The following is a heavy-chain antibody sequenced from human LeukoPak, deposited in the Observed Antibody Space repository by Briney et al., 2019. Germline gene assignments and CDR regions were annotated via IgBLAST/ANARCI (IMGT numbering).Heavy chain of an antibody. D-gene: IGHD3-9*01. CDR2: ISSSGTTI. CDR1: GFTFRTSG. CDR3: ASSLGFDFHWYFDL. V-gene: IGHV3-48*01. J-gene: IGHJ2*01. Sequence: PGGSLRLSCAASGFTFRTSGMNWVRQAPGKGLEWVSYISSSGTTISYAQSVKGRFTISRDNSKNTLYLQMNSLRAEDTAVYYCASSLGFDFHWYFDLWGRGTLVTVSS.